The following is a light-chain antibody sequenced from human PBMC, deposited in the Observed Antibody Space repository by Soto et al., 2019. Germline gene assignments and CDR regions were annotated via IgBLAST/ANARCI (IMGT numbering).Light chain of an antibody. CDR2: EVT. CDR1: SRNVGRYNY. J-gene: IGLJ1*01. CDR3: SSYADSNPYA. V-gene: IGLV2-8*01. Sequence: QSVLTQPPSAAGSPGQSVTISCTGTSRNVGRYNYVSWYQQHPGKAPKLMIYEVTKRPSGVPDRFSGSKSGNTASLTVSGLQAEDEADYYCSSYADSNPYAFGTGTKVTVL.